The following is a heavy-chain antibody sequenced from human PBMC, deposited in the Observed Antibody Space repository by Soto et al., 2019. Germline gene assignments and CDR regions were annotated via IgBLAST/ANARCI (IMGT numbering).Heavy chain of an antibody. J-gene: IGHJ4*02. CDR2: IYDSERA. V-gene: IGHV4-31*03. CDR3: ARAFSSSAAADY. Sequence: QVQLQESGPGLVKPSQTLSLTCSVSGESINSGGYYWSWIRHHPGKGLEWIACIYDSERAYYNPSLKSRVTMSMDTSKNHFAMRLSSVTAADTAVDYCARAFSSSAAADYWGQGTQVTISS. CDR1: GESINSGGYY. D-gene: IGHD6-6*01.